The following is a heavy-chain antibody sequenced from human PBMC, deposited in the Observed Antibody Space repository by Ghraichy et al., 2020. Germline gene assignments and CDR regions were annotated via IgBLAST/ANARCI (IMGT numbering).Heavy chain of an antibody. CDR1: GGSISSSSYY. CDR2: IYYSGST. CDR3: ARQSFGQKGVVVVAATMGFDY. D-gene: IGHD2-15*01. Sequence: ESLNITCTVSGGSISSSSYYWGWIRQPPGKGLEWIGSIYYSGSTYYNPSLKSRVTISVDTSKNQFSLKLSSVTAADTAVYYCARQSFGQKGVVVVAATMGFDYWGQGTLVTVSS. V-gene: IGHV4-39*01. J-gene: IGHJ4*02.